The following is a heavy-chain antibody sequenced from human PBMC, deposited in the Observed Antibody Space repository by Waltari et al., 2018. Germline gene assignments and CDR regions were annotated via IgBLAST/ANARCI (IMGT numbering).Heavy chain of an antibody. CDR3: AKSDWFDP. Sequence: EVQLVESGGGSVQPGGSLRLSCVASGFSISNYWMNWVRQAPGKGLVGVSRIRNERSITTYADSVRGRFAISRDNAKNTVYLQMNSLRIEDTAMYYCAKSDWFDPWGQGALVTVSS. CDR1: GFSISNYW. V-gene: IGHV3-74*01. J-gene: IGHJ5*02. CDR2: IRNERSIT.